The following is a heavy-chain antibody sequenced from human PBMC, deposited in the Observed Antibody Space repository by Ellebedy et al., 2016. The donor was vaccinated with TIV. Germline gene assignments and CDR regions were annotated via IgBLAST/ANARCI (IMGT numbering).Heavy chain of an antibody. CDR1: GFTFSSYG. CDR3: AKGRYCSSTSCPAAFDI. J-gene: IGHJ3*02. V-gene: IGHV3-30*18. CDR2: ISYDGSNK. Sequence: GGSLRLSXAASGFTFSSYGMHWVRQAPGKGLEWVAVISYDGSNKYYADSVKGRFTISRDNSKNTLYLQMNSLRAEDTAVYYCAKGRYCSSTSCPAAFDIWGQGTMVTVSS. D-gene: IGHD2-2*01.